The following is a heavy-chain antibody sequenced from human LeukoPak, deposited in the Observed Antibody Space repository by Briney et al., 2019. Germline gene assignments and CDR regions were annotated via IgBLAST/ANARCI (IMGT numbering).Heavy chain of an antibody. CDR2: IHYSGST. D-gene: IGHD6-13*01. J-gene: IGHJ6*03. Sequence: SETLSLTCTVSGGSISTYYWSWIRQPPGKGLEWIGYIHYSGSTNYNPSLKSRVTISVDTSKNQFSLKLSSVTAADTAVYYCARDLKAAGTFYYYYYMDVWGKGTTVTVSS. CDR1: GGSISTYY. CDR3: ARDLKAAGTFYYYYYMDV. V-gene: IGHV4-59*01.